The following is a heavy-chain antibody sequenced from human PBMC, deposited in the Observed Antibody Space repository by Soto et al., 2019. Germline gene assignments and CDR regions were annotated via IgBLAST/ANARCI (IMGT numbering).Heavy chain of an antibody. CDR2: INHSGST. Sequence: SETLSLTCAVYGGSFSGYYWSWIRQPPGKGLEWIGEINHSGSTNYNPSLKSRVTISVDTSKNQFSLKLSSVTAADTAVYYCARGALFLRPDQINYFDYWGQGTLVTVSS. V-gene: IGHV4-34*01. CDR1: GGSFSGYY. CDR3: ARGALFLRPDQINYFDY. J-gene: IGHJ4*02.